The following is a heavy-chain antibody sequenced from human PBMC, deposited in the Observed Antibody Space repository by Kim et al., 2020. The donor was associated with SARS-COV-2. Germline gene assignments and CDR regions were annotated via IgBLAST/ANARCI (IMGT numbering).Heavy chain of an antibody. CDR1: GYSFTSYW. CDR2: IYPGDSDT. D-gene: IGHD3-10*01. Sequence: GESLKISCKGSGYSFTSYWIGWVRQMPGKGLEWMGIIYPGDSDTRYSPSFQGQVTISADKSISTAYLQWSSLKASDTAMYYCARLGGGRWLQWLSAGFFDYWGQGTLVTVSS. V-gene: IGHV5-51*01. J-gene: IGHJ4*02. CDR3: ARLGGGRWLQWLSAGFFDY.